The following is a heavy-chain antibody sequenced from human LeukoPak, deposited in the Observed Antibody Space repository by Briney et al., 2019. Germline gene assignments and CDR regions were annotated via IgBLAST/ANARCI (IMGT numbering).Heavy chain of an antibody. V-gene: IGHV4-30-4*01. J-gene: IGHJ5*02. CDR3: ARPYYYDSRIDP. CDR2: MYYSGST. CDR1: GGSISSGDYY. Sequence: PSQTLSLTCTVSGGSISSGDYYWSWIRQPPGKGLEWIAYMYYSGSTYYNPSLKSRVTMSADTSKNPLPLKLSSVTAADTAVYYCARPYYYDSRIDPWGQGILVTVSS. D-gene: IGHD3-22*01.